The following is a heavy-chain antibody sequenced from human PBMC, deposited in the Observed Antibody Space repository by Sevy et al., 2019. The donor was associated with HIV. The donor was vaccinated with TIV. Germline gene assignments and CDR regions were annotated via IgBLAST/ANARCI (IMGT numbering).Heavy chain of an antibody. CDR1: GDSINTYY. CDR2: VSHSSNT. D-gene: IGHD2-2*02. V-gene: IGHV4-59*08. Sequence: SETQSLTCTVSGDSINTYYWSWIRQPPGKGLEWIGYVSHSSNTNYNPSLKSRVSMSVDTSTNQFSLKVKSVTAADTAVYYCARLRWDLVVVPGATPGCYFDSWGQGTLVTVSS. CDR3: ARLRWDLVVVPGATPGCYFDS. J-gene: IGHJ4*03.